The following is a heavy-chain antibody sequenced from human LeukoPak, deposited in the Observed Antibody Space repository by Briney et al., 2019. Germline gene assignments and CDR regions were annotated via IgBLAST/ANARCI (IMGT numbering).Heavy chain of an antibody. D-gene: IGHD3-22*01. V-gene: IGHV4-39*01. CDR2: IYYSGST. J-gene: IGHJ4*02. CDR3: ARQYYDSSGYYPWYFDY. Sequence: SETLSLTCTVPGGSISSSSYYWGWIRQPPGKGLEWIGSIYYSGSTYYNPSLKSRVTISVDTSKNQFSLELSSVTAADTAVYYCARQYYDSSGYYPWYFDYWGQGTLVTVSS. CDR1: GGSISSSSYY.